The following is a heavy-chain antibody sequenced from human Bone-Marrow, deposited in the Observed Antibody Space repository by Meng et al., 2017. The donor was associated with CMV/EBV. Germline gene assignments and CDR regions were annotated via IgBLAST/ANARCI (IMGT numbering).Heavy chain of an antibody. J-gene: IGHJ5*02. D-gene: IGHD3-3*01. V-gene: IGHV4-39*01. CDR2: IYYSGST. Sequence: SSYYWGWIRQPPGKGLEWIGSIYYSGSTYYNPSLKSRVTISVDTSKNQFSLKLSSVTAADTAVYYCARRDYDFWSGYYTGYNWFDPWGQGTLVTVSS. CDR1: SSYY. CDR3: ARRDYDFWSGYYTGYNWFDP.